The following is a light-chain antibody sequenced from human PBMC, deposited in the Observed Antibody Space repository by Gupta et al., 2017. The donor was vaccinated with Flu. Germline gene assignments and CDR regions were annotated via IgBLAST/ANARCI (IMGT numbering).Light chain of an antibody. CDR1: SRDVGGYNY. CDR2: DGS. J-gene: IGLJ2*01. Sequence: QSALTQPRSVSGSPGQSVTISCTVPSRDVGGYNYVSWDQQHPGKAPKLMIYDGSKRPAGVPDRFSGSKSGNTASLTIAGLQAEDEADYYCCSYAGSYTLVFGGGTKLTVL. CDR3: CSYAGSYTLV. V-gene: IGLV2-11*01.